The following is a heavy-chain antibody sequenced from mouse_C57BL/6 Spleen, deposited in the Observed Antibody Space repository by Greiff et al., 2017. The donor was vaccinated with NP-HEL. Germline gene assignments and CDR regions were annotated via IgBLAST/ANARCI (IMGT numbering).Heavy chain of an antibody. CDR1: GFTFSDYY. V-gene: IGHV5-12*01. J-gene: IGHJ3*01. Sequence: YLVESGGGLVQPGGSLKLSCAASGFTFSDYYMYWVRQTPEKRLEWVAYISNGGGSTYYPDTVKGRFTISRDNAKNTLYLQMSRLKSEDTAMYYCARPLTGAWFAYWGQGTLVTVSA. D-gene: IGHD4-1*01. CDR3: ARPLTGAWFAY. CDR2: ISNGGGST.